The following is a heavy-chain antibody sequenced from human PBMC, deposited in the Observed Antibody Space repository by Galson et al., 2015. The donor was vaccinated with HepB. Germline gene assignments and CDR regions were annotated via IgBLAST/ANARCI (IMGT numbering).Heavy chain of an antibody. CDR2: INPNSGGT. V-gene: IGHV1-2*04. Sequence: SVKVSCKASGYTFTGYYMHWVRQAPGQGLEWMGWINPNSGGTNYAQKFQGWVTMTRDTSISTAYMELSRLRSDDTAVYYCARSGVLTESSTSCYSCYYYGMDVWGQGTTVTVSS. D-gene: IGHD2-2*02. CDR1: GYTFTGYY. J-gene: IGHJ6*02. CDR3: ARSGVLTESSTSCYSCYYYGMDV.